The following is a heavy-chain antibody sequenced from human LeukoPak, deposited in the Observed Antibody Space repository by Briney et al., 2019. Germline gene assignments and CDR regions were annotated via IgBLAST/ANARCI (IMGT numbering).Heavy chain of an antibody. CDR3: ARQGSSSYYFAWFDP. CDR2: IYPGDSDT. CDR1: GYSFTSYW. D-gene: IGHD3-22*01. J-gene: IGHJ5*02. Sequence: GESRKISCKGSGYSFTSYWIGWVRQMPGQGLEWMGIIYPGDSDTTYSPSFQGQVTISVDKSINTAYLQWSSLKASDTAIYYCARQGSSSYYFAWFDPWGQGTLVTVSS. V-gene: IGHV5-51*01.